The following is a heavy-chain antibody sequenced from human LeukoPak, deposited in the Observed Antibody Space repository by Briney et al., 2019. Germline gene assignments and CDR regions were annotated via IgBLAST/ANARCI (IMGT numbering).Heavy chain of an antibody. D-gene: IGHD2-15*01. CDR2: INPNSGGT. CDR3: ARGAYCSGGSCLQPKRYDY. V-gene: IGHV1-2*06. CDR1: GYTFTGYY. J-gene: IGHJ4*02. Sequence: ASVKVSCKASGYTFTGYYMHWVRQAPGQGLEWMGRINPNSGGTNYAQKFQGRVTMTRDTSISTAYMELSRLRSDDTAVYYCARGAYCSGGSCLQPKRYDYWGQGTLVTLSS.